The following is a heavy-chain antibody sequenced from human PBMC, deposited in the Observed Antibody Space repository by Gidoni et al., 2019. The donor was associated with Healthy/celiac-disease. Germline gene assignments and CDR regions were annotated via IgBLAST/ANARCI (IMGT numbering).Heavy chain of an antibody. D-gene: IGHD6-19*01. CDR2: ISGSGGST. Sequence: EVQLWESGGGLVQHGGARRRSCADPGLTVSGYAMSWVRQAPGKGLEWFSSISGSGGSTYYADSVKGRFTISRDNSKNTLYLQMNSLRAEDTAVYYCAKQKASGWYYFDYWGQGTLVTVSS. J-gene: IGHJ4*02. CDR1: GLTVSGYA. CDR3: AKQKASGWYYFDY. V-gene: IGHV3-23*01.